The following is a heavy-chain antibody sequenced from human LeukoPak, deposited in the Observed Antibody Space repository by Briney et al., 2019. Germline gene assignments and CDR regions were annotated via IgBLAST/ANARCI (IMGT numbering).Heavy chain of an antibody. CDR3: AREDRIAAAGFDY. CDR1: GYTFTGYY. D-gene: IGHD6-13*01. J-gene: IGHJ4*02. CDR2: INPNSGGT. Sequence: ASVKVSCKASGYTFTGYYMHWVRQAPGQGLEWMGWINPNSGGTNYAQKFQGRVTMTRGTSISTAYMELSRLRSDDTAVYYCAREDRIAAAGFDYWGQGTLVTVSS. V-gene: IGHV1-2*02.